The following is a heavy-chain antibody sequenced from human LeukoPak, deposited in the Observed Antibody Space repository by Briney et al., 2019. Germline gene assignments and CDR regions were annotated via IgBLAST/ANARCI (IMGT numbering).Heavy chain of an antibody. D-gene: IGHD3-16*01. CDR2: INPNSGGT. CDR1: GYTFTGYY. J-gene: IGHJ3*02. Sequence: ASVKVSCKASGYTFTGYYMHWVRQAPGQGLEWMGWINPNSGGTNYAQKFQGWVTMTRDTSISTAYMELSRLRSDDTAVYYCARDYLGDRDAFDIWGQGTMVTVSS. CDR3: ARDYLGDRDAFDI. V-gene: IGHV1-2*04.